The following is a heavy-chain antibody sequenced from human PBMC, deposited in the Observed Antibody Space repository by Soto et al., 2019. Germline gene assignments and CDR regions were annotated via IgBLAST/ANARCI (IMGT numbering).Heavy chain of an antibody. CDR2: INPNSGGT. V-gene: IGHV1-2*02. CDR3: ARGPEPYCTKGVCLRYY. CDR1: GYTFTGYY. Sequence: ASVKVSCKASGYTFTGYYMHWVRQAPGQGLEWMGWINPNSGGTNYAQKFQGRVTMTRDTSISTAYMELSRLRSDDTAVYYCARGPEPYCTKGVCLRYYWGQGTLVTVSS. J-gene: IGHJ4*02. D-gene: IGHD2-8*01.